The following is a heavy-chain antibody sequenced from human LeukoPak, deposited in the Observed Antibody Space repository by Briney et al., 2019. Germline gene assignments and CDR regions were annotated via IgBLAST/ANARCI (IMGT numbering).Heavy chain of an antibody. CDR3: ARDLSRGSSGWYGY. J-gene: IGHJ4*02. V-gene: IGHV1-2*06. CDR2: INPNSGGT. CDR1: GYTFTGYY. D-gene: IGHD6-19*01. Sequence: ASVKVSCKASGYTFTGYYMHWVQQAPGQGLEWMGRINPNSGGTNYAQKFQGRVTMTRDTSISTAYMELSRLRSDDTAVYYCARDLSRGSSGWYGYWGQGTLVTVSS.